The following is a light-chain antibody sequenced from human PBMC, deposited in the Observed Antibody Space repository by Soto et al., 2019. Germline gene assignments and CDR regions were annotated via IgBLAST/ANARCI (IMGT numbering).Light chain of an antibody. CDR2: DAS. CDR3: QQRSDWPST. J-gene: IGKJ4*01. V-gene: IGKV3-11*01. Sequence: EIVLTQSPATLSLSPGDRATLSCRASQSVGSYLGWYQQRPGQAPRLLIYDASNRATGIPARFSGSGSGTDFTLTISSLEPEDFSVYYCQQRSDWPSTFGGRTKLEIK. CDR1: QSVGSY.